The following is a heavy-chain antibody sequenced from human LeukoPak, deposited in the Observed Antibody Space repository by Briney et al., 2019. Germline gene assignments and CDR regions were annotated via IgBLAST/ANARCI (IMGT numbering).Heavy chain of an antibody. CDR3: ARKGAAVMYHYYYFYMDV. Sequence: SETLSLTCVVYGGSFSDYFWSWIRQSPGKGLEWIGEINHSGSTNYNPSLKSRVTISVDTSKNQFSLKLSSVTAADTAVYYCARKGAAVMYHYYYFYMDVWGKGTTVTVSS. CDR2: INHSGST. CDR1: GGSFSDYF. V-gene: IGHV4-34*01. D-gene: IGHD4/OR15-4a*01. J-gene: IGHJ6*03.